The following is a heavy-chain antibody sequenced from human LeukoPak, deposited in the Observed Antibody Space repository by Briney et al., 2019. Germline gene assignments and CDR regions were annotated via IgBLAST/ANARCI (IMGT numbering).Heavy chain of an antibody. Sequence: SETLSLTCAVYGGSFSGYYWSWIRQPPGKGLEWIGEINHSGSTNYNPSLKSRVTISVDTSKNQFSLKLSSVTAADTAVYYCARVSRPYSTRGQRQLVRSGYYYGMDVWGKGTTVTVSS. CDR2: INHSGST. J-gene: IGHJ6*04. CDR1: GGSFSGYY. D-gene: IGHD6-13*01. CDR3: ARVSRPYSTRGQRQLVRSGYYYGMDV. V-gene: IGHV4-34*01.